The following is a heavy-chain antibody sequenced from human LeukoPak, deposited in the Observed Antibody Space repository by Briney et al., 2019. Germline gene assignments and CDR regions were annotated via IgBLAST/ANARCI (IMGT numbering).Heavy chain of an antibody. V-gene: IGHV4-4*07. CDR1: GDSISNHR. CDR3: ARLYYYEDGGLYFGPEAFDI. CDR2: TSGTG. J-gene: IGHJ3*02. D-gene: IGHD3-22*01. Sequence: SETLSPTCTVSGDSISNHRLAWIRQPAGKGLEWIGITSGTGDYNPSLKSRVSMSVDTSKNLVSLTLTSVTAADTAVYYCARLYYYEDGGLYFGPEAFDIWGQGTGVTVSS.